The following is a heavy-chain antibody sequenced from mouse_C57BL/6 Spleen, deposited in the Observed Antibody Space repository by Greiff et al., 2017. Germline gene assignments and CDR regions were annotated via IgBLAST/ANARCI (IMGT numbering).Heavy chain of an antibody. V-gene: IGHV1-52*01. CDR3: ARGPYYSTLYAMDY. Sequence: QVQLQQPGAELVRPGSSVKLSCKASGYTFTSYWMHWVKQRPIQGLEWIGNIDPSDSETHYNQKFKDKATLTVDKSSSTAYMQLSSLTSEDSAVYYCARGPYYSTLYAMDYWGQGTSVTVSS. CDR2: IDPSDSET. D-gene: IGHD2-5*01. CDR1: GYTFTSYW. J-gene: IGHJ4*01.